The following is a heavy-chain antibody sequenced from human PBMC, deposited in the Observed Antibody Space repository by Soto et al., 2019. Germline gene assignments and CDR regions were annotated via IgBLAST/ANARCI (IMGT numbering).Heavy chain of an antibody. CDR3: ARRSGSPGYFDY. CDR2: TYYRSKWYI. V-gene: IGHV6-1*01. Sequence: SQTISLTCGVLGDSVSSHSAVLNGTRQHLSRVLEWLGRTYYRSKWYIDYAVSVKSRITINPDTSKNQFSLQLNSVTPEDTAVYYCARRSGSPGYFDYWGQGALVTVSS. D-gene: IGHD3-10*01. CDR1: GDSVSSHSAV. J-gene: IGHJ4*02.